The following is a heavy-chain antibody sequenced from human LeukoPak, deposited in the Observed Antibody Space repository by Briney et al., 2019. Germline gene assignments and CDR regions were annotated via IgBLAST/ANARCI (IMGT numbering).Heavy chain of an antibody. V-gene: IGHV1-8*01. J-gene: IGHJ4*02. CDR2: MNPNSGNT. CDR3: ARWSGYYPRFDY. Sequence: ASVKVSCKASGYTFTSYDINWVRQATGQGLEWMGWMNPNSGNTGYAQKFQGRVTITRNTSISTAYMELRSLKSEDTAISYCARWSGYYPRFDYWGQGTLVTLSS. CDR1: GYTFTSYD. D-gene: IGHD3-3*01.